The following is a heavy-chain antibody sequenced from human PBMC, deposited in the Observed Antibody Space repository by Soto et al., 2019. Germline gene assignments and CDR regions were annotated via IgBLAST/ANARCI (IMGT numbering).Heavy chain of an antibody. V-gene: IGHV1-69*06. CDR3: ARDADTAMVTSSFYYYGMDV. D-gene: IGHD5-18*01. Sequence: GASVKVSCKASGGTFSSYAISWVRQAPGQGLEWMGGIIPIFGTANYAQKFQGRVTITADKSTSTAYMEPSSLRSEDTAVYYCARDADTAMVTSSFYYYGMDVWGQGTTVTVSS. J-gene: IGHJ6*02. CDR2: IIPIFGTA. CDR1: GGTFSSYA.